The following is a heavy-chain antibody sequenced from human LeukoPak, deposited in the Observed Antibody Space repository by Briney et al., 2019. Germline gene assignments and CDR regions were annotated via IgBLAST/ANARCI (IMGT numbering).Heavy chain of an antibody. CDR1: GFTVSSNY. CDR3: VRGDGYFHH. J-gene: IGHJ1*01. Sequence: GGSLRLSCAASGFTVSSNYMSWVRQAPGKGLEWVSVVYSGGGTYYADSVRGRFTISRDNSKNTLYLQMNSLRADDTAVYYCVRGDGYFHHWGQGTLVTVSS. V-gene: IGHV3-53*01. CDR2: VYSGGGT. D-gene: IGHD2-8*01.